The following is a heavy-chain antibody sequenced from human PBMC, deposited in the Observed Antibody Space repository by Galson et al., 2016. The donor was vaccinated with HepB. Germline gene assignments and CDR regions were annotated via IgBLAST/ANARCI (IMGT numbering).Heavy chain of an antibody. J-gene: IGHJ4*02. CDR1: GFSLSTTGVG. CDR2: IYWDDDI. CDR3: AHRRSDGWYVDYDY. V-gene: IGHV2-5*02. Sequence: PALVKPTQTLTVTCTFSGFSLSTTGVGVGWIRQPPGKALEWLALIYWDDDIRYSPSLRSRLTITRDTSKSQVFLIMTNMAPVDTATYYCAHRRSDGWYVDYDYWGQGTLVTVSS. D-gene: IGHD6-19*01.